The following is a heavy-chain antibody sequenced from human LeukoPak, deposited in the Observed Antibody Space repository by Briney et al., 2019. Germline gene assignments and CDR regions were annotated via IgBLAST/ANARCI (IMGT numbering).Heavy chain of an antibody. V-gene: IGHV3-74*01. Sequence: GGSLRLSCAASGITLSGYWMNRVRQAPGKGLEWVSRIKTDGTITTYADSVKGRFTISRDNAKNTLYLQMNSLRVEDTAVYYCARSDWFAPWGQGTLVIVSS. CDR3: ARSDWFAP. J-gene: IGHJ5*02. CDR2: IKTDGTIT. CDR1: GITLSGYW.